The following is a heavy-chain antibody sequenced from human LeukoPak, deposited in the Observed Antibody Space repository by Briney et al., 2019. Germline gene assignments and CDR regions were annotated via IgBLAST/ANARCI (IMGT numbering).Heavy chain of an antibody. CDR2: INQDGTDK. D-gene: IGHD6-19*01. V-gene: IGHV3-7*01. Sequence: PGGSLRLSCAASGFTFSSYAMSWVRQAPGKGLEWVANINQDGTDKNYVGSVKGRFTISRDNAKNSLYLQMNSLRAEDTALYYCARDPDEWPVPIDYWGQGTLVTVSS. CDR1: GFTFSSYA. J-gene: IGHJ4*02. CDR3: ARDPDEWPVPIDY.